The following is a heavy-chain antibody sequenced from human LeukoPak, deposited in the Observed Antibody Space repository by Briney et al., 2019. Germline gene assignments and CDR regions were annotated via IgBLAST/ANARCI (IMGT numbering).Heavy chain of an antibody. D-gene: IGHD1-26*01. Sequence: LSGGSLRLSCAASGFTFDDYGMSWVRQAPGKGLEWVSGINWNGGSTGYADSVKGRFTISRDNAKNSLYLQVNSLRAEDTALYYCARVPWEPDAFDIWGQGTMVTVSS. CDR2: INWNGGST. J-gene: IGHJ3*02. CDR1: GFTFDDYG. V-gene: IGHV3-20*04. CDR3: ARVPWEPDAFDI.